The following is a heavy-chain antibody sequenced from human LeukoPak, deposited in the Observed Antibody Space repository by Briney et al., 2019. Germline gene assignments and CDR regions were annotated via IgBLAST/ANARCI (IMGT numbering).Heavy chain of an antibody. CDR1: GFTFTNYW. J-gene: IGHJ4*02. D-gene: IGHD1-1*01. V-gene: IGHV3-7*01. CDR2: INEHGFET. Sequence: GGSPRLSCAASGFTFTNYWMTWVRQAPGKGLEWVANINEHGFETYYVDSLRGRFTISRDNAKNSLYLQMNTLTGEDTALYYCARSRAWTALDIWGQGTLVTVSS. CDR3: ARSRAWTALDI.